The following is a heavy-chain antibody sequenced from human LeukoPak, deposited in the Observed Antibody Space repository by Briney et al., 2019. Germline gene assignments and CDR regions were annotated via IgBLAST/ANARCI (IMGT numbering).Heavy chain of an antibody. D-gene: IGHD3-22*01. CDR1: GGSISGGGYS. Sequence: SQTLSLTCAVSGGSISGGGYSWSWIRQPPGKGLEWIGYIYHSGSTYYNPSLKSRVTISVDRSKNQFSLKLSSVTAADTAVYYCAAYYYDSSGYYPTNWFDPWGQGTLVTVSS. J-gene: IGHJ5*02. CDR2: IYHSGST. CDR3: AAYYYDSSGYYPTNWFDP. V-gene: IGHV4-30-2*02.